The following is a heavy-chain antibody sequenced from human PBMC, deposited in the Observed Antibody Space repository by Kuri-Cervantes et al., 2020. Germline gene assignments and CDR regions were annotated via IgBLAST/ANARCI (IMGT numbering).Heavy chain of an antibody. J-gene: IGHJ4*02. CDR3: ARDSVLGYCTNGVCR. Sequence: ASVKVSCKASGYTFTGYYMHWVRQAPGQGLEWMGWINPNSGGTNYAQKFQGRVTMTRDTSISTAYMELSRLRSDDTAVYYCARDSVLGYCTNGVCRWGQGTLVTVSS. V-gene: IGHV1-2*02. CDR2: INPNSGGT. D-gene: IGHD2-8*01. CDR1: GYTFTGYY.